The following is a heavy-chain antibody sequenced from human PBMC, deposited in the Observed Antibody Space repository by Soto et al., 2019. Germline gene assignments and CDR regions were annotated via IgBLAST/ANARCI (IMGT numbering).Heavy chain of an antibody. Sequence: ASVKVYCKVSGYTLTELSMHWVRQAPGKGLEWMGGFDPEDGETIYAQKFQGRVTMTEDTSTDTAYMELSSLRSEDTAVYYCATDQYGDHDAFDIWGKGTMVTVSS. CDR1: GYTLTELS. CDR3: ATDQYGDHDAFDI. J-gene: IGHJ3*02. V-gene: IGHV1-24*01. CDR2: FDPEDGET. D-gene: IGHD4-17*01.